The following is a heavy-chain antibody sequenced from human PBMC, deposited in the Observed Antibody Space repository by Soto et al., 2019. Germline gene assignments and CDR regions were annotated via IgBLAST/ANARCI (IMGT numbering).Heavy chain of an antibody. CDR1: GFTFSSHG. V-gene: IGHV3-23*01. Sequence: EAQLSESGGDLVQPGGSLRLSCAASGFTFSSHGMGWVCQSPGKGLEWISGLSRSGGATYYADSVKGRFTISTDNSKRTLELIMSRLRGEDTAVYHCVRDCQYSTDGYDIWGQGTMVTVAS. D-gene: IGHD6-13*01. J-gene: IGHJ3*02. CDR3: VRDCQYSTDGYDI. CDR2: LSRSGGAT.